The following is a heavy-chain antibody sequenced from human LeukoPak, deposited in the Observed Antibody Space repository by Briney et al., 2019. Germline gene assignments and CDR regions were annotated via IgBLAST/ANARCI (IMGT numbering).Heavy chain of an antibody. CDR2: IYSGGST. Sequence: PGGSLRLSCAASGFTVSSNYMSWVRQAPGKGLEWVSVIYSGGSTYYADSVKGRFTISRDNSKNTLYLQMNSLRAEDTAVYYCARGDNYYDSNSYYKYWGQGTLVTVSS. CDR1: GFTVSSNY. D-gene: IGHD3-22*01. V-gene: IGHV3-53*01. J-gene: IGHJ4*02. CDR3: ARGDNYYDSNSYYKY.